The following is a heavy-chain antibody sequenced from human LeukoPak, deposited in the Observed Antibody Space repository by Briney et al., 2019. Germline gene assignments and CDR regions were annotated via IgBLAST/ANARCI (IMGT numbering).Heavy chain of an antibody. Sequence: GGSLRLSCAASGFTFSSNYMSWVRQAPGKGLEWVSVIHSGGSTYYADSVKGRFTISRDNSKNTLYLQMNSLRAEDTAVYYCARDLGRGGFDYWGQGTLVTVSS. CDR1: GFTFSSNY. V-gene: IGHV3-53*01. J-gene: IGHJ4*02. CDR2: IHSGGST. CDR3: ARDLGRGGFDY. D-gene: IGHD3-16*01.